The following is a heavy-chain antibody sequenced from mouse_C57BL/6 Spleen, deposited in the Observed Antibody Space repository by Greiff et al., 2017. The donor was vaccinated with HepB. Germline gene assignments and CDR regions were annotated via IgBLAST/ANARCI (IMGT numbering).Heavy chain of an antibody. CDR2: INPNNGGT. CDR1: GYTFTDYY. V-gene: IGHV1-26*01. CDR3: ASPLYYYGSSYYFDY. D-gene: IGHD1-1*01. J-gene: IGHJ2*01. Sequence: VQLKQSGPELVKPGASVKISCKASGYTFTDYYMNWVKQSHGKSLEWIGDINPNNGGTSYNQKFKGKATLTVDKSSSTAYMELRSLTSEDSAVYYCASPLYYYGSSYYFDYWGQGTTLTVSS.